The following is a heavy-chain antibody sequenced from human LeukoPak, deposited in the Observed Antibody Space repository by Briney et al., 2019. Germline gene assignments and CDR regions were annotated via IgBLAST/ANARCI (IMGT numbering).Heavy chain of an antibody. V-gene: IGHV3-21*01. Sequence: GGSLRLSCAASGCTFSSYSMNWVRQAPGKGLEWVSSISSSSSYIYYADSVKGRFTISRDNAKNSLYLQMNSLRAEDTAVYYCATHRGYFERPFDYWGQGTLVTVSS. J-gene: IGHJ4*02. CDR2: ISSSSSYI. D-gene: IGHD3-9*01. CDR3: ATHRGYFERPFDY. CDR1: GCTFSSYS.